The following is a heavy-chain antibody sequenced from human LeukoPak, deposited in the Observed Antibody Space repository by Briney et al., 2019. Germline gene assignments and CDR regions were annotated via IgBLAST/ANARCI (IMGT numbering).Heavy chain of an antibody. J-gene: IGHJ4*02. Sequence: GGSLRLSCAASGFTFSAYWMRWVRQAPGKGLEWVASKKEDGSEKYYVDSVKGRFTISRDNAKNSLYLQMNSLRAEDTAVYYCARLTLSANDWCYDYWGQGTLVTVSS. V-gene: IGHV3-7*01. D-gene: IGHD5-12*01. CDR1: GFTFSAYW. CDR3: ARLTLSANDWCYDY. CDR2: KKEDGSEK.